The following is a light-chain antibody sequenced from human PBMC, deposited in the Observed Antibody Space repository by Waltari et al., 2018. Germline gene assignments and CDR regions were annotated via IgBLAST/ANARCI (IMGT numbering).Light chain of an antibody. V-gene: IGLV1-44*01. CDR2: GND. CDR1: NFNIGINS. Sequence: QSVLTQPPSASGTPGQRVTIPCSGSNFNIGINSVCCFQQLPGTAPKLLIYGNDHRPSGVPDRFSGSKSGTSASLAISGLQSDDEADYYCATWEGSQRVFGTGTKVTVL. J-gene: IGLJ1*01. CDR3: ATWEGSQRV.